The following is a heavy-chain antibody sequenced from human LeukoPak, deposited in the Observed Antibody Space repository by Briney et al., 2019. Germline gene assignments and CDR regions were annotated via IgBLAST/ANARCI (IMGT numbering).Heavy chain of an antibody. CDR1: EYTFTGYY. V-gene: IGHV1-2*02. CDR2: INPNSGGT. D-gene: IGHD2-15*01. J-gene: IGHJ4*02. CDR3: ASAISLVVPGFDY. Sequence: ASVKVSCKASEYTFTGYYMHWVRQAPGQGLEWMGWINPNSGGTNYAQKFQGRVTMTRDTSISTAYIELSRLRSDDTAVYYCASAISLVVPGFDYWGQGTLVTVSS.